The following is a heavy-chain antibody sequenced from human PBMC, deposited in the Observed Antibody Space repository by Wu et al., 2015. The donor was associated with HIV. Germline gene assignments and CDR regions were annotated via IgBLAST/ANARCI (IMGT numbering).Heavy chain of an antibody. CDR1: GDTFSTST. J-gene: IGHJ4*02. V-gene: IGHV1-2*02. CDR2: INPHSGDT. D-gene: IGHD3-10*01. Sequence: QVHLVQSGAEVKKPRSSVKVSCKASGDTFSTSTFTWVRQTPGQGLEYMGWINPHSGDTNYAQKFQGRVTMTRATSISTAYMELYRLRSDDTAVYYCARADYFGSGTYFRTLDYWGQGTLVTVSS. CDR3: ARADYFGSGTYFRTLDY.